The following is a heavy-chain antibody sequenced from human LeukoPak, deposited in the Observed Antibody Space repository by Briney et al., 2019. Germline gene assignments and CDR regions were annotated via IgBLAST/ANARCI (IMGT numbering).Heavy chain of an antibody. CDR3: ARRGMVRGVYY. Sequence: SETLSLTCTVAGGSISRSSYYWGWIRQPPGKGLERIGGIDDSGSTYYNRALESRYTISVDRSKNQFSLKLTSVPAAHPAVYYCARRGMVRGVYYWGQGTLVTVSS. V-gene: IGHV4-39*07. D-gene: IGHD3-10*01. J-gene: IGHJ4*02. CDR2: IDDSGST. CDR1: GGSISRSSYY.